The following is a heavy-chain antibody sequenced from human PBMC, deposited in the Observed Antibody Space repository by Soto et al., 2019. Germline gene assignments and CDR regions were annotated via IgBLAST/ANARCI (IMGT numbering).Heavy chain of an antibody. V-gene: IGHV3-23*01. D-gene: IGHD3-22*01. J-gene: IGHJ3*02. Sequence: RSLRLSFAACGFTFSSYAWNRVRQAPGKGLEWVSAIRVSGGSTYYADSVKGRFTISRDNSKNTLYLQMNSLRAEDTAVYYCAKELLDSYDSSDYPPNHAFQIWGQRTMVTVPS. CDR3: AKELLDSYDSSDYPPNHAFQI. CDR1: GFTFSSYA. CDR2: IRVSGGST.